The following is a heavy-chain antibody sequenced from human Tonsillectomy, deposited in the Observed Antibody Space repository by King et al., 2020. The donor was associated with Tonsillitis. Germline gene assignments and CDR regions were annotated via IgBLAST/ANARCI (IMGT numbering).Heavy chain of an antibody. Sequence: VQLVESGAEVKKPGASVKVSCTASGYTFTSYDINWVRQATGQGLEWMGWMNPNSGNTGYAQNFQGRVTMTRNTSISTAYMELSSLRSEDTAVYYCASGRALEWLSNHWLDPWGQGTLVTVSS. CDR3: ASGRALEWLSNHWLDP. CDR1: GYTFTSYD. D-gene: IGHD3-3*01. V-gene: IGHV1-8*01. CDR2: MNPNSGNT. J-gene: IGHJ5*02.